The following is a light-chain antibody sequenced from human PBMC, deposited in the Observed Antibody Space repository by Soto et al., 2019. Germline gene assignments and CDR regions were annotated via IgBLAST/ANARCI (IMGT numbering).Light chain of an antibody. CDR3: QQYCSSVMYT. CDR2: GAS. Sequence: EILLMQSPGTLSLSPGERATLSCRASQIINSIYLAWYQQKPGQAPRLLIYGASSRATGIPDRFSGSGSGTDFTLTISRLEPEDFAVYYCQQYCSSVMYTFGQGTKLEIK. J-gene: IGKJ2*01. CDR1: QIINSIY. V-gene: IGKV3-20*01.